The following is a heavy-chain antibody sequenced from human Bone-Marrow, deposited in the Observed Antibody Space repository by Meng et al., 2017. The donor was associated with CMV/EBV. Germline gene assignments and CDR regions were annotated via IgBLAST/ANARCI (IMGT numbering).Heavy chain of an antibody. Sequence: GESLKISCAASGFTFSSYGMHWVRQAPGKGLEWVAFIRYDGSNKYYADSVKGRFTISRDNSKNTLYLQMNSLRAEDTAVYYCARGRYSSSSGRFYPWGQRTLVTVSS. J-gene: IGHJ5*02. CDR1: GFTFSSYG. CDR3: ARGRYSSSSGRFYP. D-gene: IGHD6-13*01. CDR2: IRYDGSNK. V-gene: IGHV3-30*02.